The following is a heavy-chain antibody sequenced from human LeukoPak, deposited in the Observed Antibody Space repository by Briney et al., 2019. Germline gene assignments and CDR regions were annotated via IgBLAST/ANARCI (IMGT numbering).Heavy chain of an antibody. CDR3: ARSDSSSWYKSFDY. CDR2: IVSAGDT. Sequence: GGSLGLSCAASGFTFSSYDMHWVRQATGKGLEWVSAIVSAGDTYYPGSVKARFTISRENAKNSLYLQMNSLRAGDTAVYYCARSDSSSWYKSFDYWGQGTLLSLSS. V-gene: IGHV3-13*04. CDR1: GFTFSSYD. D-gene: IGHD6-13*01. J-gene: IGHJ4*02.